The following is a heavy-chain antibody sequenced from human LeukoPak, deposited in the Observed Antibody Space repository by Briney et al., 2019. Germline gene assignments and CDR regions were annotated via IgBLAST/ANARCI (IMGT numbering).Heavy chain of an antibody. CDR3: AKVSCSGGSCYLPWLYYYYGMDV. Sequence: ASVKVSCKASGYTFTSYDINWVRQATGQGLEWMGWMNPNSGNTGYAQKFQGRVTMTRNTSISTAYMELSSLRSEDTAVYYCAKVSCSGGSCYLPWLYYYYGMDVWGQGTTVTVSS. J-gene: IGHJ6*02. CDR1: GYTFTSYD. V-gene: IGHV1-8*01. D-gene: IGHD2-15*01. CDR2: MNPNSGNT.